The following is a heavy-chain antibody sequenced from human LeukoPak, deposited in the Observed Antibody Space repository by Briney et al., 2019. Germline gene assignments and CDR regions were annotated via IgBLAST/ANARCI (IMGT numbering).Heavy chain of an antibody. J-gene: IGHJ5*02. V-gene: IGHV3-7*01. Sequence: PGGSLRLSCAASGFTFSLYWMTWVRQSPGKGLEWVADINPDGSQKYSVDSVKGRFTISRDNAKNSLFLQMNSLGAEDTAVYYCARQMIRFWFDPWGQGTQVTVSS. CDR1: GFTFSLYW. D-gene: IGHD3-16*01. CDR2: INPDGSQK. CDR3: ARQMIRFWFDP.